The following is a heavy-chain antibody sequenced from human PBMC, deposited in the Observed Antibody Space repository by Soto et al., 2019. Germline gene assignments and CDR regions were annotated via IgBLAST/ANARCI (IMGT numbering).Heavy chain of an antibody. CDR3: ARHYRYSTSWYGGFDY. Sequence: GESLNISCKGSGYSFTSYWIGLVRQMPGKGLEWMGIIYPGDSDTRYSPSFQGQVTISADKSISTAYLQWSSLKASDTAMYYCARHYRYSTSWYGGFDYWGQGTLVTV. D-gene: IGHD6-13*01. CDR2: IYPGDSDT. J-gene: IGHJ4*02. V-gene: IGHV5-51*01. CDR1: GYSFTSYW.